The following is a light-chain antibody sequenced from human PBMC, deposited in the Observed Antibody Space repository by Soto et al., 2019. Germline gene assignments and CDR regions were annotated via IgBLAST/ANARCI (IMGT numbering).Light chain of an antibody. J-gene: IGKJ1*01. CDR2: LGS. CDR1: QSLLHSNGYNY. CDR3: MQALQTWT. Sequence: DIVMTQPALSLPVTPGEPASISCRSNQSLLHSNGYNYLDWYLQKPGQSPQLLIYLGSNRASGVPDRFSGSGSGTDFTLKISRVEAEDVGVYYCMQALQTWTFGQGTKVEIK. V-gene: IGKV2-28*01.